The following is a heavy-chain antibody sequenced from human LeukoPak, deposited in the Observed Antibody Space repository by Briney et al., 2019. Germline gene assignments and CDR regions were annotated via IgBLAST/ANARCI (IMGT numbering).Heavy chain of an antibody. D-gene: IGHD3-10*01. CDR3: ARSQSPRITMVRGVTWDY. CDR1: GFTFSSYS. Sequence: PGGSLRLSCAASGFTFSSYSMNWVRQAPGKGLEWVSSISSSSSYIYYADPVKGRFTISRDNAKNSLYLQMNSLRAEDTAVYYCARSQSPRITMVRGVTWDYWGQGTLVTVSS. J-gene: IGHJ4*02. CDR2: ISSSSSYI. V-gene: IGHV3-21*01.